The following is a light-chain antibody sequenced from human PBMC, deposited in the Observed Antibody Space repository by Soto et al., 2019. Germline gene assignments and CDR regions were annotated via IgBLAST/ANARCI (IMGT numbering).Light chain of an antibody. V-gene: IGKV1-27*01. J-gene: IGKJ4*01. CDR1: QGISND. CDR2: AAS. CDR3: QKYDSVPLS. Sequence: DVQMTQSPSSLSASIGDRVTITCRASQGISNDLAWYQQKPGKVPKLLIYAASTLQSGVPSRFSGSGSGTDFTLAISSLRPEDVATYYCQKYDSVPLSFAGGTKVEIK.